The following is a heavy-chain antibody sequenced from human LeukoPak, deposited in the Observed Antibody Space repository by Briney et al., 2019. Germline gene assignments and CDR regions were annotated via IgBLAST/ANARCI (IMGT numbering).Heavy chain of an antibody. Sequence: GGSLRLSCAASGFTVSSNHMSWVRQAPGKGLEWVSVIYSGGSTYYADSVKGRFTISRDNSKNTLYLQMNSLRAEDTAVYYCARDSGDYYFDYWGQGTLVTVSS. CDR1: GFTVSSNH. CDR2: IYSGGST. J-gene: IGHJ4*02. CDR3: ARDSGDYYFDY. D-gene: IGHD4-17*01. V-gene: IGHV3-53*01.